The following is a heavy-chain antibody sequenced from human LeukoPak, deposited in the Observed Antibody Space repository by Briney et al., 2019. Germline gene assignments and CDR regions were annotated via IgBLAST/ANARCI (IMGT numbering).Heavy chain of an antibody. CDR3: ARGSSSGRLNFDP. Sequence: PSETLSLTCTVSGGSVSSTSYYWSWIPQPPGKGLEWIGYIYYSGSTKYSPSLKSRVTISVDTSKNQFSLELSSVTAADTAIYYCARGSSSGRLNFDPWGQGTLVTVSS. J-gene: IGHJ5*02. CDR2: IYYSGST. CDR1: GGSVSSTSYY. D-gene: IGHD6-19*01. V-gene: IGHV4-61*01.